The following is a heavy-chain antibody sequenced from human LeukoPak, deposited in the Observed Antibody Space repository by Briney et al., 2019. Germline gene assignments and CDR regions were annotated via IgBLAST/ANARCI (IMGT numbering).Heavy chain of an antibody. J-gene: IGHJ4*02. Sequence: PGGSLRLSCAASGLTFSSAWMHWVRQTPGKRLVWISRIRSDGTATYADSVRGRLTISRDNAKNTLYLQMNNLSADDTGIYYCARDGSYKLDYWGQGALVTVSS. V-gene: IGHV3-74*01. CDR1: GLTFSSAW. CDR3: ARDGSYKLDY. D-gene: IGHD1-26*01. CDR2: IRSDGTA.